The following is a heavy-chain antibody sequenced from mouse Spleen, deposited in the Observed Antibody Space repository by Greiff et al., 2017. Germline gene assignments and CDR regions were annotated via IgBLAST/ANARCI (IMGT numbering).Heavy chain of an antibody. CDR3: TEYDYARFAY. D-gene: IGHD2-4*01. CDR2: IRLKSDNYAT. Sequence: EVQVVESGGGLVQPGGSMKLSCVASGFTFSNYWMNWVRQSPEKGLEWVAQIRLKSDNYATHYAESVKGRFTISRDDSKSSVYLQMNNLRAEDTGIYYCTEYDYARFAYWGQGTLVTVSA. V-gene: IGHV6-3*01. CDR1: GFTFSNYW. J-gene: IGHJ3*01.